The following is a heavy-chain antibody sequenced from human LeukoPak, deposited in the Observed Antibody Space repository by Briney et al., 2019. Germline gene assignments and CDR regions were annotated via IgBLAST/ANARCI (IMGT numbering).Heavy chain of an antibody. CDR3: ATQRGSYLWGTDFDY. J-gene: IGHJ4*02. V-gene: IGHV1-2*02. Sequence: AASVKVSCKASGYTFTGYYMHWVRQAPGQGLEWMGWINANSGDAKYAQNFQGRVTMTRDTSISTAYMELSRLRSDDTAVYYCATQRGSYLWGTDFDYWGQGTLVTVSS. CDR1: GYTFTGYY. CDR2: INANSGDA. D-gene: IGHD3-16*01.